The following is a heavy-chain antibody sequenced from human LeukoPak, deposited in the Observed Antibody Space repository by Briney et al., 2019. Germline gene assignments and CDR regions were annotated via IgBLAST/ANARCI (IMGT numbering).Heavy chain of an antibody. V-gene: IGHV3-23*01. CDR3: ATKSTLHSSSWYVY. D-gene: IGHD6-13*01. CDR1: GFTFSSYD. J-gene: IGHJ4*02. CDR2: ISGSGGST. Sequence: GGSLRLSCAASGFTFSSYDMQWVRQAPGKGPEWVSAISGSGGSTYYADSVKGRFTISRDNSKNTLYLQMNSLRAEDTAVYYCATKSTLHSSSWYVYWGQGTLVTVSS.